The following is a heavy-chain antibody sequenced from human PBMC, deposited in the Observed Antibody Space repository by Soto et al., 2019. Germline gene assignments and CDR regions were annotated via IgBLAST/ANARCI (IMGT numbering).Heavy chain of an antibody. CDR1: GPSISSSTYY. D-gene: IGHD1-26*01. V-gene: IGHV4-39*02. J-gene: IGHJ3*02. CDR3: ARPQFSGTYHDTFNI. Sequence: SETLSLICTVSGPSISSSTYYWGWIRQPPGKGLEWIGSVYYSENTYYNPSLKSRVTISVDTSKNLFSLKLTSVTAADTAMYYCARPQFSGTYHDTFNIWGQGTMVTVSS. CDR2: VYYSENT.